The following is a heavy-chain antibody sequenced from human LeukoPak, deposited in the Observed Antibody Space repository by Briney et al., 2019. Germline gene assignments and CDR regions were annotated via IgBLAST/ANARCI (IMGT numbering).Heavy chain of an antibody. CDR2: IIPIFGTA. J-gene: IGHJ5*02. CDR3: ASLYGDYRGWFDP. D-gene: IGHD4-17*01. V-gene: IGHV1-69*13. Sequence: ASVKVSCKASGGTFSSYAISWVRQAPGQGLEWMGGIIPIFGTANYAQKFQGRVTITADESTSTAYMELSSLRSEDTAVYYCASLYGDYRGWFDPWGRGTLVTVSS. CDR1: GGTFSSYA.